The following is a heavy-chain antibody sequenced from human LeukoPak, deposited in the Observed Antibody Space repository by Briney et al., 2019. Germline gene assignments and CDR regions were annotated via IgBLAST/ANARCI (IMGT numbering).Heavy chain of an antibody. CDR2: SNPDGSDP. V-gene: IGHV3-74*01. CDR3: TSDTFGKYDS. Sequence: QPGESLRLSCAASGFTFSHYWMHWVRQGLGKGLVWVERSNPDGSDPTYADSVKGRFTISRDNAKNILYLQMNSLRVEDTALYYCTSDTFGKYDSWGQGTLATVSS. J-gene: IGHJ4*02. D-gene: IGHD3-10*01. CDR1: GFTFSHYW.